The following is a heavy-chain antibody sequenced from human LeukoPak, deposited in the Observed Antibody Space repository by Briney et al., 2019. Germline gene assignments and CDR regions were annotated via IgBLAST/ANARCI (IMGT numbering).Heavy chain of an antibody. D-gene: IGHD3-22*01. CDR1: GGSISSSDS. CDR2: IYHAGNT. Sequence: SGTLSLTCAVWGGSISSSDSWTWVRQPPGKGLEWIGEIYHAGNTNYNPSLKSRVTISVNKSKNQFSLKLTSVTAADTAVYYCATEAYYDSCGPHFDYWGQGTLVTVSS. V-gene: IGHV4-4*02. J-gene: IGHJ4*02. CDR3: ATEAYYDSCGPHFDY.